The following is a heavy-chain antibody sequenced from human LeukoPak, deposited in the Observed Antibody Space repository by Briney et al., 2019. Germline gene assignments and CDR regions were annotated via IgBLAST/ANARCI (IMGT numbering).Heavy chain of an antibody. J-gene: IGHJ6*03. CDR1: GGTFSSYA. CDR3: ARDGLLDTASIYYMDV. Sequence: ASVKVSCKASGGTFSSYAISWVRQAPGQGLKWMGRIIPIFGTANYAQKFQGRVTITTDESTSTAYMELSSLRSEDTAVYYCARDGLLDTASIYYMDVWGKGTTVTVSS. V-gene: IGHV1-69*05. CDR2: IIPIFGTA. D-gene: IGHD5-18*01.